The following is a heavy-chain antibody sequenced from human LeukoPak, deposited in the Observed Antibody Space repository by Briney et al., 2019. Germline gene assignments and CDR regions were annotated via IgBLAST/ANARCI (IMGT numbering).Heavy chain of an antibody. Sequence: ASVKVSCKTSGYTFTAYQIHWVRQAPGQGLEWMGWINPNSGGTNYAQKFQGRVTMTRDTSISTAYMELSRLRSDDTAVYYCASYDFWSGYPDYWGQGTLVTVSS. J-gene: IGHJ4*02. CDR1: GYTFTAYQ. CDR3: ASYDFWSGYPDY. V-gene: IGHV1-2*02. D-gene: IGHD3-3*01. CDR2: INPNSGGT.